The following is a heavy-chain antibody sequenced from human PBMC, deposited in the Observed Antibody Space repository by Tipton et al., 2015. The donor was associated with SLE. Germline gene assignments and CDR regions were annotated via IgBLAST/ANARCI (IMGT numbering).Heavy chain of an antibody. V-gene: IGHV4-61*09. CDR2: IYTSGST. Sequence: TLPLTCPVSGGSISSSSYYWGWIRQPAGKGLEWIGHIYTSGSTNYNPSLKSRVTISVDTSKNQFSLKLSSVTAADTAVYYCARDQMIRGFDPWGQGTLVTVSS. J-gene: IGHJ5*02. CDR3: ARDQMIRGFDP. CDR1: GGSISSSSYY. D-gene: IGHD3-16*01.